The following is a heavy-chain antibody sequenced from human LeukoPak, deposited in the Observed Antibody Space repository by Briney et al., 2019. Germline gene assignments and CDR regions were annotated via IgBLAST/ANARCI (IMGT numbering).Heavy chain of an antibody. CDR3: ARDLDYFDSSGSHRRRNYFDY. J-gene: IGHJ4*02. V-gene: IGHV3-53*01. Sequence: SGGSLRLSCAASGLTVSTNYMTLVRQAPGKGLEWVSIIHSDGSTYYADSVKGRFTISRDNYKNTLYLQMNSLRGEDMAMYYCARDLDYFDSSGSHRRRNYFDYWGQGTLVTVSS. D-gene: IGHD3-22*01. CDR2: IHSDGST. CDR1: GLTVSTNY.